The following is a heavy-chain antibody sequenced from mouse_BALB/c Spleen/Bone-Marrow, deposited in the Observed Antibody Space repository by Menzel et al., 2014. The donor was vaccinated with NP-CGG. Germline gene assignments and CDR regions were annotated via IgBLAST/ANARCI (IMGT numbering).Heavy chain of an antibody. CDR1: GFTFSSYT. V-gene: IGHV5-12-2*01. CDR3: ARPLYYDYGGFAY. D-gene: IGHD2-4*01. J-gene: IGHJ3*01. Sequence: EVMLVESGGGLVQPGGSLKLSCAASGFTFSSYTMSWVRQTPEKRLEWVAYISNGGGSTYYPDTVKGRFTISRDNAKNTLYLQMSSLKSEDTAMYYCARPLYYDYGGFAYWGQGTLVTVSA. CDR2: ISNGGGST.